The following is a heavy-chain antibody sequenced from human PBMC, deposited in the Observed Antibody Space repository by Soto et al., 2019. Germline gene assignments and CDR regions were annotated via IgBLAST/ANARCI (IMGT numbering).Heavy chain of an antibody. V-gene: IGHV3-33*01. Sequence: AGSLRLSCAASGFTFSSYGMHWVRQAPGKGLEWVAVIWYDGSNKYYADSVKGRFTISRDNSKNTLYLQMNGLRAEDTAVYYCAATRHYYGSGSYYNGNWFDPWGQGTLVTVSS. D-gene: IGHD3-10*01. CDR2: IWYDGSNK. J-gene: IGHJ5*02. CDR1: GFTFSSYG. CDR3: AATRHYYGSGSYYNGNWFDP.